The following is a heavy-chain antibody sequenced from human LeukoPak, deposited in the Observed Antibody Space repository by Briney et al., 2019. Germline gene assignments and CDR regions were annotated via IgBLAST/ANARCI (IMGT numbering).Heavy chain of an antibody. J-gene: IGHJ4*02. Sequence: TGGSLRLSCSASGFTFSNYYMTWVRQAPGKAREWVAFIKQDGSEKAYVDSVKGRFTISRDNAKNSLYLQMDSLRAEDTAIYYCVRGSPVWEIWGQGALVIVSS. D-gene: IGHD1-26*01. V-gene: IGHV3-7*01. CDR1: GFTFSNYY. CDR3: VRGSPVWEI. CDR2: IKQDGSEK.